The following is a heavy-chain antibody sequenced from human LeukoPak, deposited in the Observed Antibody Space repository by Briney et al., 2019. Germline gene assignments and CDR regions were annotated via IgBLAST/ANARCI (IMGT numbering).Heavy chain of an antibody. CDR3: ARVNKGYCSSTGCSPDSDYGY. CDR1: GFIFTNYE. V-gene: IGHV3-48*03. Sequence: GGSLRLSCAASGFIFTNYEMNWVRQAPGKGLEWVSYISSSGSTIYYADSVKGRFTISRDNAKNSLYLQMNSLRAEDTAIYYCARVNKGYCSSTGCSPDSDYGYWGQGTLVTVSS. J-gene: IGHJ4*02. CDR2: ISSSGSTI. D-gene: IGHD2-2*01.